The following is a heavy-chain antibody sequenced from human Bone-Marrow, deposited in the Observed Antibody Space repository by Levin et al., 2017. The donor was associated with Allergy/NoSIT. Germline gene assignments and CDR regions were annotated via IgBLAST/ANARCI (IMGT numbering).Heavy chain of an antibody. CDR1: GFSIRTTGEG. Sequence: SGPTLVKPTQTLTLTCTFSGFSIRTTGEGVAWIRPPPGKALEWLALISWDDDVRYSPSLKHRVTITKDTSRNQVVLTMTNMGPVDSATYYCAHGRSPFFVFASWGQGALVTVSS. CDR2: ISWDDDV. J-gene: IGHJ5*01. CDR3: AHGRSPFFVFAS. V-gene: IGHV2-5*02. D-gene: IGHD3-3*01.